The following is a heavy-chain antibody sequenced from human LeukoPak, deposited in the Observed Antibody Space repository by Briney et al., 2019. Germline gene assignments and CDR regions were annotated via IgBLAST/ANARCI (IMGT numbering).Heavy chain of an antibody. CDR1: GFTFSYYS. D-gene: IGHD2-21*02. CDR3: AKAVVPAFDY. CDR2: ISDSSNI. Sequence: AGGSLRLSCAASGFTFSYYSMNWVRQAPGKGLEWVSYISDSSNIYYADSVKGRFTISRDNAKNSLYLQMNSLRDEDTAVYYCAKAVVPAFDYWGQGTLVTVSS. J-gene: IGHJ4*02. V-gene: IGHV3-48*02.